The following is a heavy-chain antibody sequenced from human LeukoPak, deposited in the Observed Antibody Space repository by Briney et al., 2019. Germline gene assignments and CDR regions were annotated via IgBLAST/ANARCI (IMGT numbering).Heavy chain of an antibody. CDR2: ISGSGSTI. CDR3: AELGITMIGGV. CDR1: GFTFSNYW. D-gene: IGHD3-10*02. V-gene: IGHV3-48*04. Sequence: PGGSLRLSCGVSGFTFSNYWIHWVLQAPGKGLEWLSYISGSGSTIYYADSVKGRFTISRDNAKNSLYLQMNSLRAEDTAVYYCAELGITMIGGVWGKGTTVTISS. J-gene: IGHJ6*04.